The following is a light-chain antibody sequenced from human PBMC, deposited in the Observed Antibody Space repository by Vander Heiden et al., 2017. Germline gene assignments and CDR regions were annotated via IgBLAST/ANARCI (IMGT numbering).Light chain of an antibody. Sequence: SYVLTQPPSVSVAPGTTARITCGRDNIASKSVHWYQQKQGQAPVLVVFEDSDRPSGIPERFSGSNSRDTATLTISRVEAGDEADYYCQVWDSLSDLYVFGTGTRVTVL. CDR1: NIASKS. CDR3: QVWDSLSDLYV. CDR2: EDS. V-gene: IGLV3-21*03. J-gene: IGLJ1*01.